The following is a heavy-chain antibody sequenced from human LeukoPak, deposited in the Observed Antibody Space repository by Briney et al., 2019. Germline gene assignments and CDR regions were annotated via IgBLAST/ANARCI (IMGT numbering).Heavy chain of an antibody. CDR3: ARGPCSSGWYWAYYYYYYMDV. D-gene: IGHD6-19*01. CDR1: GFTFSSYS. V-gene: IGHV3-21*01. CDR2: ISSSSSYI. J-gene: IGHJ6*03. Sequence: GGSLRLSCAASGFTFSSYSMNWVRQAPGKGLEWVSSISSSSSYIYYADSVKGRFTISRDNAKNSLYLQMNSLRAEDTAVYYCARGPCSSGWYWAYYYYYYMDVWGKGTTVTISS.